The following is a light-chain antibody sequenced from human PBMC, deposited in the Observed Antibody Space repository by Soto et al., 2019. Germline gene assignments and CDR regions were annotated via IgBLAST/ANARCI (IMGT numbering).Light chain of an antibody. V-gene: IGKV3D-15*01. Sequence: ENLLTQSPDTLSLSAGERATLFCRASEIINSGYLAWYQQKPGRAPRLLIYGASKRATGIPARFSGSGSGTEFTLTISSLQSEDFAAYYCQQYNNWPSWTFGQGTKVDIK. CDR3: QQYNNWPSWT. J-gene: IGKJ1*01. CDR2: GAS. CDR1: EIINSGY.